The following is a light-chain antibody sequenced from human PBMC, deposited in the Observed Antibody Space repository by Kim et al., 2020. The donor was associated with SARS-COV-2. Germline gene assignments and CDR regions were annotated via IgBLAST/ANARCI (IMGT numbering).Light chain of an antibody. CDR2: GKD. J-gene: IGLJ2*01. CDR1: SLRSYY. V-gene: IGLV3-19*01. CDR3: NSRDSNDYVV. Sequence: VALGQAVRITCKGDSLRSYYATWYQQKPGQAPKVVIYGKDNRPSGVQDRFSGSSSGNTAYLTITGTQAGDEADYYCNSRDSNDYVVFGGGTKVTVL.